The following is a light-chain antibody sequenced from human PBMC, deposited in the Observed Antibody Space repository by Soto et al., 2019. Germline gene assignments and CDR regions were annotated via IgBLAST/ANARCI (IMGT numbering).Light chain of an antibody. V-gene: IGKV4-1*01. CDR2: WAS. Sequence: DIVMTQSPDSLAVSLGERATINCKSSQSVLYSSNNKNYLAWYQQKPGQPPKLLMYWASTRESGVPDRFSGSGYGTDFTLTISSLQAEDVAVYYCQQYYSSPRTFGQGTKVDNK. CDR1: QSVLYSSNNKNY. J-gene: IGKJ1*01. CDR3: QQYYSSPRT.